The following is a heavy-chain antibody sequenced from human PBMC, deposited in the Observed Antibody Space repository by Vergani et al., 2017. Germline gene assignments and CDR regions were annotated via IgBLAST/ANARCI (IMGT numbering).Heavy chain of an antibody. CDR3: ARSYTPLGYCSSTSCLSWFDP. Sequence: QVQLVESGGGVVQPGRSLRLSCAASGFTFSSYAMHWVRQAPGKGLEWVAFISFDGSNKYYADSVKGRFTISRDNSKNTLYLQMNSLRAEDTAVYFCARSYTPLGYCSSTSCLSWFDPWGQGTLVTGSS. V-gene: IGHV3-30-3*01. CDR1: GFTFSSYA. CDR2: ISFDGSNK. D-gene: IGHD2-2*01. J-gene: IGHJ5*02.